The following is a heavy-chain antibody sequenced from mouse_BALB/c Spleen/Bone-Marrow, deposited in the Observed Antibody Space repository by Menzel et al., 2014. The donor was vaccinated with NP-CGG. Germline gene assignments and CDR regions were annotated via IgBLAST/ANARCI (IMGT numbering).Heavy chain of an antibody. Sequence: VQLQQSGAELVRSGASVKLSCTASGFNIKDYYMHWVKQRHEQGLEWIGWIDPENGDTEYAPKFQGKATMTADTSSNTAYLQLSSLTSEDTSVYYCNGNYYAMDYWGQGTSVTVSS. CDR3: NGNYYAMDY. CDR1: GFNIKDYY. D-gene: IGHD2-1*01. J-gene: IGHJ4*01. V-gene: IGHV14-4*02. CDR2: IDPENGDT.